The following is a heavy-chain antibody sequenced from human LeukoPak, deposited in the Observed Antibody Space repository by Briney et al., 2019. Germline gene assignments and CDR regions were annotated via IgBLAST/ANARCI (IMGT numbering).Heavy chain of an antibody. CDR2: ISYSGST. CDR1: GASISSGSYY. Sequence: KSSETLSLTCTVSGASISSGSYYWSWIRQPPGKGLEWIGSISYSGSTSYNLSLKRRVTISIDTSKNHFSLRLTSMTAADTATYYCARSPSGSYPDWGQGTLVTVSS. V-gene: IGHV4-39*07. J-gene: IGHJ4*02. D-gene: IGHD1-26*01. CDR3: ARSPSGSYPD.